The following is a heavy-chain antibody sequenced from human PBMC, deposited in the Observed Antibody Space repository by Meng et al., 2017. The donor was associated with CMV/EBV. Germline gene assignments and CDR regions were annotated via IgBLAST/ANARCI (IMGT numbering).Heavy chain of an antibody. J-gene: IGHJ6*02. Sequence: ASVKVSCKASGYTFTSYGISWVRQAPGQGLEWMGWISAYNGNTNYAQKLQGRVTMTTDTSTSTAYMELRSLRSEDTAVYYCARIYCSSTSCYRDYYYGMDVWGQGTTVTVSS. D-gene: IGHD2-2*01. CDR1: GYTFTSYG. V-gene: IGHV1-18*01. CDR3: ARIYCSSTSCYRDYYYGMDV. CDR2: ISAYNGNT.